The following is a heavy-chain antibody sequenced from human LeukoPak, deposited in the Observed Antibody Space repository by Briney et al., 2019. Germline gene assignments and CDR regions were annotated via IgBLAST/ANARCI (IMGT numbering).Heavy chain of an antibody. Sequence: ASVKVSCKASGGTFSSYAISWVRQAPGQGLEWMGIINPSGGSTSYAQKFQGRVTMTRDMSTSTVYMELSSLRSEDTAVYYCARMTTVTQNFDYWGQGTLVTVSS. V-gene: IGHV1-46*01. D-gene: IGHD4-17*01. J-gene: IGHJ4*02. CDR2: INPSGGST. CDR3: ARMTTVTQNFDY. CDR1: GGTFSSYA.